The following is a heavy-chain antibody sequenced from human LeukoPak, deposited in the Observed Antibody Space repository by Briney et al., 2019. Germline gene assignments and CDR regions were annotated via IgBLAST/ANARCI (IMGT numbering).Heavy chain of an antibody. D-gene: IGHD3-22*01. CDR1: GGSISSGGYF. CDR2: IYHSEST. Sequence: SETLSLTCTVSGGSISSGGYFWSWIRQHPGKGLEWIGYIYHSESTYYNPSLKGRVTISVDTSKNQFSLRLSSVTAADTAIYYCASVSYDTSLQHWGQGTLVTVSS. V-gene: IGHV4-31*03. CDR3: ASVSYDTSLQH. J-gene: IGHJ1*01.